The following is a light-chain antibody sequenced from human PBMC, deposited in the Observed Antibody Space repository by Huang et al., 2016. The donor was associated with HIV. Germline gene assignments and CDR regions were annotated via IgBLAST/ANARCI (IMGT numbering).Light chain of an antibody. CDR3: QQSHSMPLT. V-gene: IGKV1-39*01. Sequence: DIQMTQSPSSLSASVGDRFTITCRASQGVSTSCNWYQQKPGKAPKLLIYAASSLQSGVPSRFSGRGSGTDFTLTISTLQPEDFATYYCQQSHSMPLTFGGGTKVEMK. CDR1: QGVSTS. J-gene: IGKJ4*01. CDR2: AAS.